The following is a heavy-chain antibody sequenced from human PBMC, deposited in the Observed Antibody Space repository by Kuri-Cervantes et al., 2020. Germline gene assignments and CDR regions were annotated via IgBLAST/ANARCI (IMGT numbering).Heavy chain of an antibody. D-gene: IGHD3-3*01. CDR3: VRGMEEV. CDR1: GFTFSSYG. J-gene: IGHJ3*01. CDR2: IWYDGSNK. Sequence: GESRKIFCAASGFTFSSYGMHWVRQAPGKGLEWVAVIWYDGSNKYYADSVKGRFTITRDNVKNTLHLQKNSLRAEDTAVYFCVRGMEEVWGQGTLVTGSS. V-gene: IGHV3-33*01.